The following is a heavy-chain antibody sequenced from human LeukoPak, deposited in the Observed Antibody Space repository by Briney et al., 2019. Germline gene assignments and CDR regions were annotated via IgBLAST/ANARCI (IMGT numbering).Heavy chain of an antibody. D-gene: IGHD3-22*01. CDR2: INPNSGGT. CDR1: GYIFTTYF. CDR3: ARDPYYYDSSGRPEDY. J-gene: IGHJ4*02. V-gene: IGHV1-2*02. Sequence: ASVKVSCKASGYIFTTYFIHWVRQAPGQGLEWMGWINPNSGGTNYAQKFQGRVTMTRDTSISTAYMELSRLRSDDTAVYYCARDPYYYDSSGRPEDYWGQGTLVTVSS.